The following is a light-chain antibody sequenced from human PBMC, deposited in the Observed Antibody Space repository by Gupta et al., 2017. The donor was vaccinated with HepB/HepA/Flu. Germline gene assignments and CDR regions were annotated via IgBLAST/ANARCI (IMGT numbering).Light chain of an antibody. V-gene: IGKV1-39*01. Sequence: DIQMTQSPSSLSASVGDRITITCRASQSTNNYLNWYQQKLGKAPKLLIYGASSLQSGVPSRFSGSGSGTDFTLTITSLQPEDFATYYCQQSYSTPLTFGGWTKVGIK. CDR1: QSTNNY. CDR3: QQSYSTPLT. CDR2: GAS. J-gene: IGKJ4*01.